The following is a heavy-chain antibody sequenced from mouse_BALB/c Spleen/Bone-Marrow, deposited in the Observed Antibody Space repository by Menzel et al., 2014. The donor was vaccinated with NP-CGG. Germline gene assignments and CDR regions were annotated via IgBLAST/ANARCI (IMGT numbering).Heavy chain of an antibody. CDR3: TSYDWFAY. D-gene: IGHD2-12*01. V-gene: IGHV1-15*01. CDR1: GYTFTDYE. CDR2: IDPETGGT. Sequence: VQRVESGAELVRPGASVTLSCKASGYTFTDYEMHWVKQTPVHGLEWIGAIDPETGGTAYNQKFKGKATLTADKSSSTAYMELRSLTSEGSAVYYCTSYDWFAYWGQGTLVTVSA. J-gene: IGHJ3*01.